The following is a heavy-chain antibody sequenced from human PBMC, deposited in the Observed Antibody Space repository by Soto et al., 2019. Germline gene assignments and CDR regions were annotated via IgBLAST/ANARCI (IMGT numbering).Heavy chain of an antibody. CDR2: IISDGSGT. Sequence: GGSLRLSCAASGFTFSSYWMHWVRQAPGKGLVWVSRIISDGSGTSYADSVKGRFTISRDNAKNTLYLQMNSLRADDTAVYYCARDPTYYYDSSGYYDPWGQGTLVTVSS. V-gene: IGHV3-74*01. CDR1: GFTFSSYW. J-gene: IGHJ5*02. D-gene: IGHD3-22*01. CDR3: ARDPTYYYDSSGYYDP.